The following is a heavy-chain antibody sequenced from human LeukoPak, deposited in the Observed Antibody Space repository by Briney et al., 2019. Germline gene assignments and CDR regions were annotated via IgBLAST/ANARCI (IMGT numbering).Heavy chain of an antibody. J-gene: IGHJ4*02. CDR2: INHSGST. Sequence: PSETLSLTCAVYGGSFSGYYWSWIRQPPGKGLEWIGEINHSGSTNYNPSLKSRVTISVDTSKNQFSLKLSSVTAADTAVYYCASTDDYGDYFDYWGQGTLVTVSS. D-gene: IGHD4-17*01. V-gene: IGHV4-34*01. CDR3: ASTDDYGDYFDY. CDR1: GGSFSGYY.